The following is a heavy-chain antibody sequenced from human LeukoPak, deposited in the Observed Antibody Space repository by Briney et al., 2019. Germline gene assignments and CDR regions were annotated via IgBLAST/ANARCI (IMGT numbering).Heavy chain of an antibody. CDR1: GGTFSSYA. D-gene: IGHD4-17*01. J-gene: IGHJ5*02. V-gene: IGHV1-69*05. CDR3: ARADYGDYAHGWFDP. Sequence: ASVKVSCKASGGTFSSYAISWVRQAPGQGLEWMGGIIPIFGTANYAQKFQGRVTITTDESTSTAYMELSSLRSEDTAVYYCARADYGDYAHGWFDPWGQGTLVTFSS. CDR2: IIPIFGTA.